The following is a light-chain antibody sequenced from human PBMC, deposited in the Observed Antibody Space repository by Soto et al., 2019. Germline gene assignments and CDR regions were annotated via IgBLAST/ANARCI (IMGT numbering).Light chain of an antibody. V-gene: IGLV2-14*01. Sequence: QSVLTQPASVSGSPGQSITISCTGTSSDVGGYNYVSWYQQHPGKASKLMIYDVSNRPSGVSNRFSGSKSCNTASVTISGLQGEDEADYYCSSYTRSSTVVFGGGTKLTVL. CDR3: SSYTRSSTVV. CDR1: SSDVGGYNY. J-gene: IGLJ2*01. CDR2: DVS.